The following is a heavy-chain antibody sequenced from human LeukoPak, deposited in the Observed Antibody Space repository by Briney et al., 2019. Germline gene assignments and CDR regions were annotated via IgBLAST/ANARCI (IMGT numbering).Heavy chain of an antibody. CDR2: IHHSGTT. D-gene: IGHD3-3*01. J-gene: IGHJ4*02. CDR3: ARDHYTANWYFDY. V-gene: IGHV4-4*02. Sequence: PGGSLRLSCAASGFTFSSYAMSWVRQPPGKGLEWIGEIHHSGTTNYHPSLKSRVSISVDRSKNQFYLKLSSVTAADTAVYYCARDHYTANWYFDYWGQGTLVTVSS. CDR1: GFTFSSYA.